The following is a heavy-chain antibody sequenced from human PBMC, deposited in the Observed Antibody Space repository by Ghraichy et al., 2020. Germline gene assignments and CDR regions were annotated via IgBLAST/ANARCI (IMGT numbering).Heavy chain of an antibody. CDR3: ATDSESRRVYYDSTGYPAY. V-gene: IGHV3-30*03. D-gene: IGHD3-22*01. CDR2: TSYDERNN. J-gene: IGHJ4*02. Sequence: GGSLRLSCAVSAFPFNAYGMHWVRQAPGKGLEWVAVTSYDERNNYYADSVKGRFATSKDHSENTLYLQMNSLRPDDTAVYYCATDSESRRVYYDSTGYPAYWGQGTLVTVSS. CDR1: AFPFNAYG.